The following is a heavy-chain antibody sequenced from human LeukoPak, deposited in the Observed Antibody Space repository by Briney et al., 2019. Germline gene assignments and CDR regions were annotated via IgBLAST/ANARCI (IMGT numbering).Heavy chain of an antibody. J-gene: IGHJ5*02. Sequence: PSETLSLTCTVSGDSISSYYWSWIRQPPGKGLEWIGYIYYSGSTNYNPSFKSRVTISVDTSKNQFSLKLSSVTAADTAVYYCARVRDYCGGDCYLRYNWFDPWGQGILVTVSS. D-gene: IGHD2-21*02. V-gene: IGHV4-59*01. CDR2: IYYSGST. CDR1: GDSISSYY. CDR3: ARVRDYCGGDCYLRYNWFDP.